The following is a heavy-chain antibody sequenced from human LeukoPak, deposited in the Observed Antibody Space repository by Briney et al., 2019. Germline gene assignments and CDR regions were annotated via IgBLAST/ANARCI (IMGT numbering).Heavy chain of an antibody. Sequence: SETLSLTCTVSGGSISRYYWSWIRQPPGKGLEWIGYIYYSGSTNYNPSLKSRVTISVDTSKNQFSLKLSSVTAADTAVYYCARGSDYYGSGSCFDYWGQGTLVTVSS. V-gene: IGHV4-59*08. D-gene: IGHD3-10*01. CDR1: GGSISRYY. J-gene: IGHJ4*02. CDR3: ARGSDYYGSGSCFDY. CDR2: IYYSGST.